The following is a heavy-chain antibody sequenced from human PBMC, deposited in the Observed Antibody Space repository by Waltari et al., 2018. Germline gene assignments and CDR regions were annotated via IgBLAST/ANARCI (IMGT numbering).Heavy chain of an antibody. CDR1: GGTFSSYA. CDR2: IIPIFGTA. D-gene: IGHD2-2*01. CDR3: ATLLGYCSSTSCRGPDP. Sequence: QVQLVQSGAEVNKPGSSVKVSCKASGGTFSSYAISWVRQAPGQGLEWMGGIIPIFGTANYAQKFQGRVTITADESTSTAYMELSSLRSEDTAVYYCATLLGYCSSTSCRGPDPWGQGTLVTVSS. J-gene: IGHJ5*02. V-gene: IGHV1-69*01.